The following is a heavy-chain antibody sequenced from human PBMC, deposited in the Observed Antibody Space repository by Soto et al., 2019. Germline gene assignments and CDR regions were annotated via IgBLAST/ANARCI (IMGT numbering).Heavy chain of an antibody. J-gene: IGHJ4*02. CDR2: ISSSSSTI. V-gene: IGHV3-48*01. CDR3: AREEVTTVTIFDY. CDR1: GFTFSSYS. Sequence: GGSLRLSCAASGFTFSSYSMNWVRQAPGKGLEWVSYISSSSSTIYYADSVKGRFTISRDNSKNTLYLQMNSLRAEDTAAYYCAREEVTTVTIFDYWGQGTLVTVSS. D-gene: IGHD4-17*01.